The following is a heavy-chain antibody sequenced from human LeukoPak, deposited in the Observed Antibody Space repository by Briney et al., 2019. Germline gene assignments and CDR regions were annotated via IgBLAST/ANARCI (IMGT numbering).Heavy chain of an antibody. CDR1: GFTFSSYS. Sequence: GGSLRLSCAASGFTFSSYSMNWVRQAPGKGLEWVSSISSSSYIYYADSVKGRFTISRDNAKNSLYLQMNTLRAEDMAVYYCARDRIGGDSSDYWGQGTLVTVSS. CDR2: ISSSSYI. J-gene: IGHJ4*02. V-gene: IGHV3-21*01. D-gene: IGHD3-22*01. CDR3: ARDRIGGDSSDY.